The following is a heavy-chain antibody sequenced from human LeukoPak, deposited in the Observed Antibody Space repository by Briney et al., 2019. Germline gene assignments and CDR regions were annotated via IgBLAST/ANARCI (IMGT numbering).Heavy chain of an antibody. CDR1: GFTFSSYS. Sequence: PGGSLRLSCAASGFTFSSYSMNWVRQAPGKGLEWVSSISSSSSYIYYADSVKGRFTISRDKAKNSLYLQMNSLRAEDTAVYYCARDGPYGSGSYHDYWGQGTLVTVSS. D-gene: IGHD3-10*01. J-gene: IGHJ4*02. CDR2: ISSSSSYI. CDR3: ARDGPYGSGSYHDY. V-gene: IGHV3-21*01.